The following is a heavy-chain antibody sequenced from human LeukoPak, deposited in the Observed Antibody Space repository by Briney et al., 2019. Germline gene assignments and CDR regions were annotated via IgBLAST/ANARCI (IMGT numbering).Heavy chain of an antibody. CDR2: IYYSGST. V-gene: IGHV4-59*01. CDR1: GGSISSYY. CDR3: ARTKADIVVVPAARKDDAFDI. D-gene: IGHD2-2*01. J-gene: IGHJ3*02. Sequence: PSETLSLTCTVSGGSISSYYWSWIRQPPGKGLEWIGYIYYSGSTNYNPSLKSRVTISVDTSKNQFSLKLSSVTAADTAVYYGARTKADIVVVPAARKDDAFDIWGQGTMVTVSS.